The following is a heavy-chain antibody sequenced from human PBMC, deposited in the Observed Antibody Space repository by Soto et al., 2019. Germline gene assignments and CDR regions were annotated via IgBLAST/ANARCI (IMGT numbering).Heavy chain of an antibody. CDR2: IWYDGSNK. CDR1: GFTFSSYG. D-gene: IGHD4-17*01. J-gene: IGHJ5*02. V-gene: IGHV3-33*01. CDR3: AGVFYGDYSNWFDP. Sequence: QVQLVESGGGVVQPGRSLRLSCAASGFTFSSYGMHWVRQAPGKGLEWVAVIWYDGSNKYYADSVKGRFTISRDNSKNTLYLQMKSLRAEDTAVYYCAGVFYGDYSNWFDPWGQGTLVTVSS.